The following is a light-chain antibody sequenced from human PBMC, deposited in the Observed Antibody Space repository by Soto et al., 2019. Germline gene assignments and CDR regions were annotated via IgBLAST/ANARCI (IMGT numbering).Light chain of an antibody. CDR2: LGS. CDR3: MQALQTPRT. V-gene: IGKV2-28*01. Sequence: DIVMTQSPLSLPVTPGEAASISCRSSQSLLHSNGYNFLDWYLQKPGQSPQLLIFLGSNRASGVPDRLSGSGSGTDFTLKISRVEAEDVGTYYCMQALQTPRTFGGGTKVEIK. CDR1: QSLLHSNGYNF. J-gene: IGKJ4*01.